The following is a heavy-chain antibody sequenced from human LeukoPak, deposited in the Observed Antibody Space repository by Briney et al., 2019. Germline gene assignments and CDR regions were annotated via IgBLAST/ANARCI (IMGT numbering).Heavy chain of an antibody. D-gene: IGHD4-17*01. Sequence: PSETLSLTCTVSGGSISSYYWSWIRQPPGKGLEWIGYIYYSGSTNYNPSLKSRVTISVDTSKNQFSLKLSSVTAADTAVYYCARLTTVTTPDYWGQGTLVTVSS. V-gene: IGHV4-59*08. CDR2: IYYSGST. J-gene: IGHJ4*02. CDR3: ARLTTVTTPDY. CDR1: GGSISSYY.